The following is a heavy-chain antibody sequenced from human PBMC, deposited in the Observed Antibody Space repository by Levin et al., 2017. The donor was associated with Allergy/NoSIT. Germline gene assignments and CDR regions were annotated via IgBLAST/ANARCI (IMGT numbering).Heavy chain of an antibody. D-gene: IGHD2-2*01. CDR2: ISDDGGST. J-gene: IGHJ4*02. Sequence: PGGSLRLSCAASGFTFGSYAVSWVRQAPGKGLEWVSTISDDGGSTLYAESMKGRFTISRDNSKSTLYLQMNSLRAADTAVYYCAKDSFCSGTSCYSGFDAWGQGTLVTVSS. V-gene: IGHV3-23*01. CDR3: AKDSFCSGTSCYSGFDA. CDR1: GFTFGSYA.